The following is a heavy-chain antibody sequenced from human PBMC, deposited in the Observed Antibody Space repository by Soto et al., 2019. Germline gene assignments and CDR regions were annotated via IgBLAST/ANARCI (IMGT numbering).Heavy chain of an antibody. CDR2: INPSGGST. CDR1: GYTFTSYY. Sequence: ASVKVSCKASGYTFTSYYMHWVRQAPGQGLEWMGIINPSGGSTSYAQKFQGRVTMTRDTSTSTVYMELSSLRSEDTAVYYCARSRDAGLTRDIVVVPAASTFDYWGQGTLVTVSS. J-gene: IGHJ4*02. CDR3: ARSRDAGLTRDIVVVPAASTFDY. D-gene: IGHD2-2*01. V-gene: IGHV1-46*03.